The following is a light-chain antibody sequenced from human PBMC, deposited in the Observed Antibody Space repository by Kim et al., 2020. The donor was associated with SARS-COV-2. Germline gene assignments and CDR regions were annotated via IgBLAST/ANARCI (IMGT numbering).Light chain of an antibody. CDR3: QKYSSAPFT. J-gene: IGKJ3*01. V-gene: IGKV1-27*01. CDR2: AAS. CDR1: RDIGTY. Sequence: ASVGDGVTITCRTSRDIGTYLAWYQQKPGNVPKLLIYAASTLQSGVPSRFSGSGSGAQFTLTIGSLQPEDVATYYCQKYSSAPFTFGPGTKVDIK.